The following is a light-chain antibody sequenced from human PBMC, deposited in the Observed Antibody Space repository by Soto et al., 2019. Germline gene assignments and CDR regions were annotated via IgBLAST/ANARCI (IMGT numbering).Light chain of an antibody. CDR1: QSISSY. CDR3: QQSYNTAWT. J-gene: IGKJ1*01. V-gene: IGKV1-39*01. CDR2: AAS. Sequence: DIQMTQSPSSLSASVGDRVTITCRASQSISSYLNWYQQKPGKAPKLLIYAASSLHSGVPSRFSGGGSGTDFTLTISSLQPEDFASYYCQQSYNTAWTFGQGTKVEIK.